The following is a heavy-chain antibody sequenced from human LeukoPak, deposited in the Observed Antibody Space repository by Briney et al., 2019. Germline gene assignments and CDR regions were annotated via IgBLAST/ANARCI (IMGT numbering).Heavy chain of an antibody. V-gene: IGHV3-30-3*01. D-gene: IGHD2-15*01. CDR2: ISYDGSNK. J-gene: IGHJ4*02. CDR1: GFTFSSYA. Sequence: GGSLRLSCAASGFTFSSYAIHWVRQAPGKGLEWVAVISYDGSNKFYADSVKGRITISRDNSKNTLYLQMNSLRAEDTSVYYCAEDQKLQPFHYWGQGTLVTVSS. CDR3: AEDQKLQPFHY.